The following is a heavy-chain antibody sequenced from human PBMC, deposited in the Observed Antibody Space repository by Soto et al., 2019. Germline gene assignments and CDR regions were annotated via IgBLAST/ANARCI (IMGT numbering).Heavy chain of an antibody. D-gene: IGHD6-13*01. CDR1: GFTFSSYA. J-gene: IGHJ4*02. CDR3: AKARRAAAGPSDFDY. CDR2: ISGSGGST. Sequence: EVQLLESGGGLVQPGGSLRLSCAASGFTFSSYAMSWVRQAPGKGLEWVSAISGSGGSTYYADYVKGRFTIARDNSKNTLDLQMNSLRAEDTAVYYCAKARRAAAGPSDFDYWGQGTLVTVSS. V-gene: IGHV3-23*01.